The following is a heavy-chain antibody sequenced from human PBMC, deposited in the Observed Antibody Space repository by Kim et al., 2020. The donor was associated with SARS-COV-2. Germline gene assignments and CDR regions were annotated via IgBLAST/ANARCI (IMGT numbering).Heavy chain of an antibody. CDR2: YTSGRT. D-gene: IGHD3-16*02. Sequence: YTSGRTNYHPSLQGRVTMSVDMSKNQFSLRLSSVTAADTAVYYCASALGHWGQGTLVTVSS. CDR3: ASALGH. J-gene: IGHJ4*02. V-gene: IGHV4-4*07.